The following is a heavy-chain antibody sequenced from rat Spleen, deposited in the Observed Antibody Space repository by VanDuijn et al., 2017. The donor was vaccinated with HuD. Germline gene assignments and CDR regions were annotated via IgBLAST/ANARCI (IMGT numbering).Heavy chain of an antibody. Sequence: EVQLVESDGGLVQPGRSLKLSCAVSGITFSDYYMACVRQAPTKGLEWVTTISHDGGNTYYRDSVKGRFTVSRDNAKSTLYLQMDSLRSEDTATYYCTRQTGSLFDYWGQGVMVTVSS. CDR1: GITFSDYY. CDR3: TRQTGSLFDY. J-gene: IGHJ2*01. CDR2: ISHDGGNT. V-gene: IGHV5-29*01. D-gene: IGHD5-1*01.